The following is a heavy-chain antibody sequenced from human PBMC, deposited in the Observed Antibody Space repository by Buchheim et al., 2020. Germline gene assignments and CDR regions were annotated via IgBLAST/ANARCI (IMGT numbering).Heavy chain of an antibody. D-gene: IGHD3-9*01. V-gene: IGHV1-69*01. Sequence: QVQLVQSGAEVKKPGSSVKVSCKASGGTFSSYAISWVRQAPGQGLEWLGGTIPIFGTANYAPKFQGRVPITADESTSTSSMELSSLRSEDTAVYYCARGVYQTGYLDYWGQGTL. CDR2: TIPIFGTA. J-gene: IGHJ4*02. CDR3: ARGVYQTGYLDY. CDR1: GGTFSSYA.